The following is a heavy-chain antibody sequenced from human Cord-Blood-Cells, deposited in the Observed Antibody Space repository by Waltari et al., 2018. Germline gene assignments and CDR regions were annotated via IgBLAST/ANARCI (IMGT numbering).Heavy chain of an antibody. CDR2: IKHSGST. CDR1: GGSFSGYY. CDR3: ARHAWDSSTFVDY. D-gene: IGHD6-13*01. V-gene: IGHV4-34*01. Sequence: QVQLQQWGAGLLKPSETLSLTCAVYGGSFSGYYWSWIRQPPGKGLEWIGEIKHSGSTNDNPSLKSRVTISVDTSKNQFSLKLSSVTAADTAVYYCARHAWDSSTFVDYWGQGTLVTVSS. J-gene: IGHJ4*02.